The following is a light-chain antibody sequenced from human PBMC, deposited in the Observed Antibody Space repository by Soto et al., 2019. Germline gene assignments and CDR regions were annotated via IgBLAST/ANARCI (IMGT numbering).Light chain of an antibody. Sequence: EIVLTQSPGTLSLSPGERATLSCRASQSVSSSYLAWYQQKPGQAPRLLFYGASSRATGVPDRFSGSGSGTDFTLTISRLEPEDFALYYCQQYGNSPPLTFGGGTKVDIK. J-gene: IGKJ4*01. CDR1: QSVSSSY. CDR3: QQYGNSPPLT. CDR2: GAS. V-gene: IGKV3-20*01.